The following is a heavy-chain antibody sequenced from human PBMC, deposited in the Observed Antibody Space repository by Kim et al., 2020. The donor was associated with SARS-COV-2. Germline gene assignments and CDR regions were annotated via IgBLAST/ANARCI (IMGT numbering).Heavy chain of an antibody. Sequence: GGSLRLSCAASGFTFSNYNMNWVRQAPGKGLEWVSSISTGSSYIFYADSVKGRFTISRDNAKNSLHLQMNGLRAEDTAVYYCARRFGSGAFDIWGQGTM. CDR3: ARRFGSGAFDI. D-gene: IGHD2-15*01. J-gene: IGHJ3*02. V-gene: IGHV3-21*06. CDR1: GFTFSNYN. CDR2: ISTGSSYI.